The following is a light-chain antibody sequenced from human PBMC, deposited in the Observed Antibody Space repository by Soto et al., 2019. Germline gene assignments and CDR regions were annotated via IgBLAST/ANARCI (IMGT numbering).Light chain of an antibody. CDR2: GAS. CDR3: QQYNNWPRT. CDR1: QSVTRN. J-gene: IGKJ1*01. V-gene: IGKV3-15*01. Sequence: EIVLTQSPATLSLSPGERATLSCRASQSVTRNLAWYQQKLGQAPRLLIYGASTRATGIPARFSGSGSGTEFTLTISSLQSEDFAVYYCQQYNNWPRTFGQGTKVDIK.